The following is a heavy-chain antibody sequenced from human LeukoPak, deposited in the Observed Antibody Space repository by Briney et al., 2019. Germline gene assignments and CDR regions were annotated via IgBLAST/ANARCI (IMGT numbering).Heavy chain of an antibody. CDR1: GFTFSRNW. D-gene: IGHD4-17*01. CDR2: ISYDGTNK. CDR3: ARVAGDYLKVGFTPHLDH. J-gene: IGHJ4*02. Sequence: RSGGSLRLSCEASGFTFSRNWMTWVRQAPGKGLEWVALISYDGTNKDYADSMRGRFTISRDNSKNTLYLQMNSLTAEDTAVYYCARVAGDYLKVGFTPHLDHWGQGTLVTVSS. V-gene: IGHV3-30-3*01.